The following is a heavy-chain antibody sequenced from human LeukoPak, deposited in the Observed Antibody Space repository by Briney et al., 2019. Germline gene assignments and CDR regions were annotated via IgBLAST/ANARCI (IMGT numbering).Heavy chain of an antibody. D-gene: IGHD3-3*01. CDR1: GFTFRSYEM. J-gene: IGHJ4*02. CDR2: VHLDGRT. CDR3: AREGGFYRPLDY. Sequence: GSLRLSCAASGFTFRSYEMNWVRQAPGKGLEWIGEVHLDGRTNYNPSLTGRLTMSVDLYENHISLKLTSVTAADTAVYYCAREGGFYRPLDYSGQGTLVTVSS. V-gene: IGHV4-4*02.